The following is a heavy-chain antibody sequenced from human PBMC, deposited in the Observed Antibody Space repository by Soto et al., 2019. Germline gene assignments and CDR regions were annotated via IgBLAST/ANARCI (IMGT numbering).Heavy chain of an antibody. J-gene: IGHJ6*02. D-gene: IGHD3-22*01. Sequence: ASVKVSCKASGYTFTSYYMHWVRQAPGQGLEWMGIINPSGGSTSYAQKFQGRVTMTRDTSTSTVYMELSSPRSEDTAVYYCARDYSTLISYYDCSADYYGMDVWGQGTTVTVSS. CDR2: INPSGGST. V-gene: IGHV1-46*01. CDR1: GYTFTSYY. CDR3: ARDYSTLISYYDCSADYYGMDV.